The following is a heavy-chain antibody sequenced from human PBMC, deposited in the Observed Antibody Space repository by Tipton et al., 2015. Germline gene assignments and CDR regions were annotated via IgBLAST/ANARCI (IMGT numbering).Heavy chain of an antibody. CDR1: GFTFSDSA. Sequence: SLRLSCAASGFTFSDSALVWVRQAPGKGLEWVAFISSDGRNDYYVDSLRGRFTISRDNSNNTMYLQMNSLRAEDTALYYCAKVWGIYFFDYWGQGTLVTVSS. V-gene: IGHV3-30*18. J-gene: IGHJ4*02. D-gene: IGHD3-16*01. CDR3: AKVWGIYFFDY. CDR2: ISSDGRND.